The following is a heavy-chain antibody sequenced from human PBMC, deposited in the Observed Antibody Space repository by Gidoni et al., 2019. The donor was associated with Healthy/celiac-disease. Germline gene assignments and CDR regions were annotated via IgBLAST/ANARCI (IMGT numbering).Heavy chain of an antibody. CDR3: ARGFFDCSSTSCRDRNYYYYGMDV. CDR2: INHSGST. Sequence: QAQLQQWGAGLLKPSETLSLTCAVDRGSFSGYYWSWIRRPPGKGLEWIGEINHSGSTTYDPSLKSRVTISVDTSKRQYSLKLSSVTAADTAVYYCARGFFDCSSTSCRDRNYYYYGMDVWGQGTTVTVSS. V-gene: IGHV4-34*01. CDR1: RGSFSGYY. D-gene: IGHD2-2*01. J-gene: IGHJ6*02.